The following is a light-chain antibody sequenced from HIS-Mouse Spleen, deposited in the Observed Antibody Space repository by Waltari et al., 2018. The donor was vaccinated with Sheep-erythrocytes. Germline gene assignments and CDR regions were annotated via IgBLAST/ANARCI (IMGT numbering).Light chain of an antibody. V-gene: IGLV3-1*01. CDR3: QAWDSSTVV. Sequence: SYELPQPPSVSVSPGQTSSITCSGDQFGDKYPCWYQQKPGQSPVLVIYPDSKRPSGIPERFSGSNSGNTATLTISGTQAMDEADYYCQAWDSSTVVFGGGTKLTVL. CDR2: PDS. CDR1: QFGDKY. J-gene: IGLJ2*01.